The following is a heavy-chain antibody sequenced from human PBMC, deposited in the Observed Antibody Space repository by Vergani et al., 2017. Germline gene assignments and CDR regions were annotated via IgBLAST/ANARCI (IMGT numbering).Heavy chain of an antibody. D-gene: IGHD6-13*01. V-gene: IGHV3-48*03. Sequence: EVQLVESGGGLVQPGGSLRLSCAASGFTFSSYEMNWVRQAPGKGLEWVSYISSSGSTIYYADSVKGRFTISRDNAKNSLYLQMNSLRVEDTAVYYCARDRGGGYSSSWYEDYYYYGMDVWGQGTTVTVSS. J-gene: IGHJ6*02. CDR1: GFTFSSYE. CDR3: ARDRGGGYSSSWYEDYYYYGMDV. CDR2: ISSSGSTI.